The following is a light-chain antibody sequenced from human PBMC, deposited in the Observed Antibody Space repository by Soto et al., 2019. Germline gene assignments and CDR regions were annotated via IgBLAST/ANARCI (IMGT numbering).Light chain of an antibody. CDR2: GAS. CDR3: QQYNNWPLT. CDR1: QSVSSN. J-gene: IGKJ4*01. Sequence: EIVMTQSPATLSVSPGERATLSCRASQSVSSNLAWYQQKPGQAPRLLIYGASTRATGIPARFSGSGSGTAFTLTISRLQSEDFAVYYCQQYNNWPLTFGGGTKVELK. V-gene: IGKV3-15*01.